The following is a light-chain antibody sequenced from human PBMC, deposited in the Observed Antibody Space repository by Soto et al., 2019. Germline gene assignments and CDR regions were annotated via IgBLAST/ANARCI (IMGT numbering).Light chain of an antibody. CDR3: QKYGIAPPIT. CDR2: GAS. V-gene: IGKV3-20*01. CDR1: QSVSSSY. J-gene: IGKJ5*01. Sequence: EIVLTQSPGTLSLSPGERATLSCRASQSVSSSYLAWYQQKPGQAPRLLIYGASSRATGIPDRFSGSVSGTDFTLTISRREPEDFAVYYCQKYGIAPPITFGQGTRLEMK.